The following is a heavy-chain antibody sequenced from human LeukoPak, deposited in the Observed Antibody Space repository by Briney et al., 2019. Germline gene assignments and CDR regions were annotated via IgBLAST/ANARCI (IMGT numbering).Heavy chain of an antibody. CDR3: ARGGYYGSGSYFRVDY. J-gene: IGHJ4*02. D-gene: IGHD3-10*01. CDR2: ISSSGTTI. Sequence: GGSLTLSCAASGFTFSDYYMSWNRQAPGKGLEWISYISSSGTTIYYADSVKGRFTISRDNAKNSLYLQMNSLRAEDTAVYYCARGGYYGSGSYFRVDYWGQGTLVPLSS. V-gene: IGHV3-11*04. CDR1: GFTFSDYY.